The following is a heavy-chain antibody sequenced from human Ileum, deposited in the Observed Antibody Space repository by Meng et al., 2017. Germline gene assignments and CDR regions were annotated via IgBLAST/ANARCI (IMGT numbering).Heavy chain of an antibody. CDR3: AASLDGNRFDP. D-gene: IGHD1-26*01. J-gene: IGHJ5*02. Sequence: GKLQESGPGLVKPSETLSLTCTVTGGPISNDYWSWIRQTPGKGLEWIGYIHNSATTKYSPSLKSRVTISEDTSKNQFSLKLSSVTAADTAVYYCAASLDGNRFDPWGQGTLVIVSS. CDR2: IHNSATT. V-gene: IGHV4-59*08. CDR1: GGPISNDY.